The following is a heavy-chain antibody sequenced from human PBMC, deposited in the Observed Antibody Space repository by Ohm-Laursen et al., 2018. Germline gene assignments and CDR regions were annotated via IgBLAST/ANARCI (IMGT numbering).Heavy chain of an antibody. D-gene: IGHD1-26*01. Sequence: SLRLSCAAFGFTFSRYAMSWVRQAPGKGLEWVSALSGGGDSTDYADSVKGRFTISRDNSKNTLYLQMNSLRPEDTAVYYCARLLSGSSPEDYWGQGTLVTVSS. CDR1: GFTFSRYA. CDR3: ARLLSGSSPEDY. CDR2: LSGGGDST. V-gene: IGHV3-23*01. J-gene: IGHJ4*02.